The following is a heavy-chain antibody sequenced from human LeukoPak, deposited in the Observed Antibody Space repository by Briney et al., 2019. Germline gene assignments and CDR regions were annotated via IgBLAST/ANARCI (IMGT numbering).Heavy chain of an antibody. CDR2: ISSSSSYI. Sequence: GGSLRLSCAASGFTFSSYSMNWVRQAPGKGLEWVSSISSSSSYIYYADSVKGRFTISRDNAKNSLYLQMNSLRAGDTAVYYCARELLGYCSSTSCYAGGDYWGQGTLVTVSS. V-gene: IGHV3-21*01. J-gene: IGHJ4*02. CDR1: GFTFSSYS. CDR3: ARELLGYCSSTSCYAGGDY. D-gene: IGHD2-2*01.